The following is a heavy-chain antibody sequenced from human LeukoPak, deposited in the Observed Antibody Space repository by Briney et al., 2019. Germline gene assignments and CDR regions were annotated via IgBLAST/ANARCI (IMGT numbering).Heavy chain of an antibody. V-gene: IGHV3-11*01. Sequence: GGSLRLSCAASGFTFGDYYMSWIRQAPGKGLEWVSYISSSGSTIYYADSVKGRFTISRDNAKNSLYLQMNSLRAEDTAVYYCARSRVGPSYYFDYWGQGTLVTVSS. CDR1: GFTFGDYY. CDR2: ISSSGSTI. CDR3: ARSRVGPSYYFDY. J-gene: IGHJ4*02. D-gene: IGHD3-10*01.